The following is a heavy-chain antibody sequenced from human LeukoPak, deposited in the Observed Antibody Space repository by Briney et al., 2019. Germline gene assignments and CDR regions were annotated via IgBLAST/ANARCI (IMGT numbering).Heavy chain of an antibody. Sequence: GGPLRLSCAASGFTFSSYSMNWVRKAPGKGLEWLSSISSSSSYIYYADSVKGRFTISRDNAKNSLYLQMNSLRAEDTAVYYCARDIYYDSSGYYGSVYWGQGTLVTVSS. CDR1: GFTFSSYS. V-gene: IGHV3-21*01. CDR3: ARDIYYDSSGYYGSVY. J-gene: IGHJ4*02. CDR2: ISSSSSYI. D-gene: IGHD3-22*01.